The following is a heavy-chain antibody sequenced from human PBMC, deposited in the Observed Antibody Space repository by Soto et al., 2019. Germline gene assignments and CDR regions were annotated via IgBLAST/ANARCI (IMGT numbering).Heavy chain of an antibody. J-gene: IGHJ5*02. CDR3: ARVMGCSGGSCYSRNVRWFDP. CDR2: IYYSGST. V-gene: IGHV4-59*01. CDR1: GGSISSYY. Sequence: TSETLSLTCTVSGGSISSYYWSWVRQPPGKGLEWIGYIYYSGSTNYNPSLKSRVTISVDTSKNQFSLKLGSVTAADTAVYYCARVMGCSGGSCYSRNVRWFDPWGQGTLVTVSS. D-gene: IGHD2-15*01.